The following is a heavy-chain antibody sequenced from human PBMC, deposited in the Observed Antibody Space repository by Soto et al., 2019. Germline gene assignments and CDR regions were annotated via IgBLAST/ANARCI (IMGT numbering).Heavy chain of an antibody. J-gene: IGHJ5*02. D-gene: IGHD3-22*01. CDR1: GGTFSCYA. V-gene: IGHV1-69*13. CDR3: AESRGYYDSSSYYQMYSWYNP. CDR2: IIPIFGTA. Sequence: GASVMVPWKAFGGTFSCYAISWVRQAPGQVLEWMGGIIPIFGTANYAEKFQGRVTITADESTSKGYMELSRLGSEDTAVYSCAESRGYYDSSSYYQMYSWYNPWAQGTRDT.